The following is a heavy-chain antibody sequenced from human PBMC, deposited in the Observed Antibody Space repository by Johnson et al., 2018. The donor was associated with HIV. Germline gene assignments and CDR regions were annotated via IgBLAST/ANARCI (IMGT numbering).Heavy chain of an antibody. CDR1: GFTFSSYA. V-gene: IGHV3-NL1*01. D-gene: IGHD3-10*01. CDR2: IYSGGST. J-gene: IGHJ3*02. Sequence: QVQLVESGGGVERPGGSLRRSCAASGFTFSSYAMHWVRQAPGKGLERVAVIYSGGSTYYADSVKGRLTIFRDNSNNTLNLQMNSLRAEDTAVYYCSRMVGSGSSDAFDIWSQGTMVTVSS. CDR3: SRMVGSGSSDAFDI.